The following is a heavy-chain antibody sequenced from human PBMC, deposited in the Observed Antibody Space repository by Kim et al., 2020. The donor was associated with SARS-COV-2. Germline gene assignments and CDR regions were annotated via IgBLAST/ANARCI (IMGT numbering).Heavy chain of an antibody. CDR3: ARGGGTTENFYYGMDV. CDR1: GYTFTGDF. V-gene: IGHV1-2*02. CDR2: INPNSGAT. D-gene: IGHD1-7*01. Sequence: ASVKVSCKASGYTFTGDFIHWVRQAPGQGLEWMGWINPNSGATNYAQKFQGRLTMTRDTSINTADMELTRLKSDDRAIYYCARGGGTTENFYYGMDVWGQGTTVTVSS. J-gene: IGHJ6*02.